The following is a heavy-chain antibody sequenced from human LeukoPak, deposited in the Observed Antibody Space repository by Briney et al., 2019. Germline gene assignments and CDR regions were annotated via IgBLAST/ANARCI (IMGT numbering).Heavy chain of an antibody. Sequence: PGGSLRLSCAASGFMFANYAMAWVRQAPGKGLEWVSAIGGDGHGRDYADSVKGRFTISRDNSKSTLYLQMNSLRAGDTALYYCSKGVGGTPDNWGLGTLVTVSS. CDR1: GFMFANYA. V-gene: IGHV3-23*01. D-gene: IGHD1-14*01. CDR2: IGGDGHGR. CDR3: SKGVGGTPDN. J-gene: IGHJ4*02.